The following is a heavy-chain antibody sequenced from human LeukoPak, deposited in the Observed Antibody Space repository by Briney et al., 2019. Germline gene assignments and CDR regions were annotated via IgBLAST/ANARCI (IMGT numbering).Heavy chain of an antibody. CDR2: ISSSGSTI. CDR1: GFTFSSYE. J-gene: IGHJ4*02. V-gene: IGHV3-48*03. D-gene: IGHD5-18*01. Sequence: PGGSLRLSCAASGFTFSSYEMNWVRQAPGKGLEWVSYISSSGSTIYYADSVKGRFTISRDNAKNSLYLQMNSLRAEDTAVYYCARGYSYGSDYWGQGTLVTVSS. CDR3: ARGYSYGSDY.